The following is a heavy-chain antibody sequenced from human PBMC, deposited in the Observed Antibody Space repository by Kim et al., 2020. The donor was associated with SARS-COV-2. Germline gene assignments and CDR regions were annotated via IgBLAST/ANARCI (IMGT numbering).Heavy chain of an antibody. D-gene: IGHD1-26*01. V-gene: IGHV1-8*01. J-gene: IGHJ4*02. CDR3: ARGPISGSYVNY. CDR1: GYTFTSYD. CDR2: MNPNSGNT. Sequence: ASVKVSCKASGYTFTSYDINWVRQANGQGLEWMGWMNPNSGNTGYAQKFQGRVTMTRNTSISTAYMELSSLRSEDTAVYYCARGPISGSYVNYWGQGTLVTVSS.